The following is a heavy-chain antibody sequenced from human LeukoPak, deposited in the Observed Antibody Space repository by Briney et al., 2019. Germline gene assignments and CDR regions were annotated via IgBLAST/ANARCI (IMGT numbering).Heavy chain of an antibody. CDR1: GGSISSSSAY. CDR3: ASPRGFSYGYFDH. J-gene: IGHJ4*02. Sequence: PSETLSLTCTVSGGSISSSSAYWGWIRQPPGKGLEWIGSIYYSKNTYYNPSLKSRVTIPADTSKNQFSLRLDSVSAADTAVYYCASPRGFSYGYFDHWGQGSLVTVSS. V-gene: IGHV4-39*01. D-gene: IGHD5-18*01. CDR2: IYYSKNT.